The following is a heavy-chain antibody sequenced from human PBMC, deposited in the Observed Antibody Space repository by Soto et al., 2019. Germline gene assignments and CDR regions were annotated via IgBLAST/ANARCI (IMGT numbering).Heavy chain of an antibody. CDR1: GGSVSDYY. D-gene: IGHD3-9*01. V-gene: IGHV4-34*01. CDR2: ISQGEAI. Sequence: QVQLEQWGAGLLKPSETLSLSCSVSGGSVSDYYCSWIRQPPGKGLEWIGEISQGEAILYNPSLKGQVSLSVDTSKNQFSLKLTFVTVADTGVYYWARGIDKAKVGFWGQGTLVTVSS. J-gene: IGHJ4*02. CDR3: ARGIDKAKVGF.